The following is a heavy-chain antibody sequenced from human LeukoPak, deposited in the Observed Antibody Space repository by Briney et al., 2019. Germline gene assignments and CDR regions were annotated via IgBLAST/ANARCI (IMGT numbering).Heavy chain of an antibody. CDR1: GGSISSGDYY. V-gene: IGHV4-30-4*08. CDR3: ASSIVGATTAITLFDY. D-gene: IGHD1-26*01. J-gene: IGHJ4*02. CDR2: IYYSGST. Sequence: SQTLSLTCTVSGGSISSGDYYWSWLRQPPGKGLEWIGYIYYSGSTYYNPSLKSRVTIAVGTSKNQCSLKLSSVTAADTAVYYCASSIVGATTAITLFDYWGQGTLVTVSS.